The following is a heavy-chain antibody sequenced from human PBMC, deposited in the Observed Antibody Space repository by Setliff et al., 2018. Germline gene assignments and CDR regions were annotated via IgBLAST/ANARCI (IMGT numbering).Heavy chain of an antibody. CDR2: INTQTGYP. V-gene: IGHV7-4-1*02. Sequence: ASVKVSCKASGGTFSSYAISWVRQAPGQGFEWMGWINTQTGYPTYAQDFTGRLVFSLDTSVNTAYVEISSLKPEDTALYYCATGSLVAAGTGHWGQGTLVTVSS. D-gene: IGHD6-13*01. CDR3: ATGSLVAAGTGH. J-gene: IGHJ4*02. CDR1: GGTFSSYA.